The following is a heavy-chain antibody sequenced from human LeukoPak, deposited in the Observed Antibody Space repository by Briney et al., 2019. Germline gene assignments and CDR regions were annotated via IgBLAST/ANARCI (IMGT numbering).Heavy chain of an antibody. J-gene: IGHJ4*02. Sequence: GGSLRLSCAASGFTFSSYSMNWVRQAPGKGLEWVSSISSSSSYIYYADSVKGRFTISRDNAKNSLYLQMNSLRAEDTAVYCARRCGDDCYTDYWGQGTLVTVSP. D-gene: IGHD2-21*02. CDR3: ARRCGDDCYTDY. CDR1: GFTFSSYS. V-gene: IGHV3-21*01. CDR2: ISSSSSYI.